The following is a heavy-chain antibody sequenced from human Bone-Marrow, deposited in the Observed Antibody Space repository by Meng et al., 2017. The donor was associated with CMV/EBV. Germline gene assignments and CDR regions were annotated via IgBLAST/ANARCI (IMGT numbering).Heavy chain of an antibody. CDR3: ARDDYVWGSYRRYDY. CDR1: GYTFTTYY. Sequence: ASVKVSCKASGYTFTTYYMHWVRQAPGQGLGWMGLINPSGISTSYAQKFQGRVTMTRDTSTSTVYMELSSLRSEDTAVYYCARDDYVWGSYRRYDYWGQGTLVTVSS. CDR2: INPSGIST. J-gene: IGHJ4*02. V-gene: IGHV1-46*01. D-gene: IGHD3-16*02.